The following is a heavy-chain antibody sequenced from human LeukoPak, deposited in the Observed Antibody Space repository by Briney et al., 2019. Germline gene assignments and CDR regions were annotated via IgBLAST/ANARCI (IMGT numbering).Heavy chain of an antibody. Sequence: GGSLRLSCAAPGFTFSDYYMSWIRQAPGKGLEWVSYISSSGSTIYYADSVKGRFTISRDNAKNSLYLQMNSLRAEDTAVYYCARGVAYFNYDSSGYYGPFDYWGQGTLVTVSS. D-gene: IGHD3-22*01. V-gene: IGHV3-11*04. J-gene: IGHJ4*02. CDR1: GFTFSDYY. CDR2: ISSSGSTI. CDR3: ARGVAYFNYDSSGYYGPFDY.